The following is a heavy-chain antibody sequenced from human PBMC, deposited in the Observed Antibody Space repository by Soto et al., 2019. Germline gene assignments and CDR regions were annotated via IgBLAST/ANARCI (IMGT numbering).Heavy chain of an antibody. CDR1: GGSSRSYY. D-gene: IGHD3-3*01. V-gene: IGHV4-59*01. J-gene: IGHJ6*02. CDR3: ARGLYDDFWSGQPRMDV. CDR2: IYYSGST. Sequence: PSGTPSLTCTVPGGSSRSYYCNWIRQTPGKGLEWIGYIYYSGSTNYNPSLKSRVTISVDTSTNQVSLNLRSVTAADTGVYYCARGLYDDFWSGQPRMDVWGQGTTVTVSS.